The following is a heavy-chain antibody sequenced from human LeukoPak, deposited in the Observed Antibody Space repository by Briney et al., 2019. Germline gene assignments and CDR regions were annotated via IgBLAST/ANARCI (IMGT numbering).Heavy chain of an antibody. J-gene: IGHJ4*02. Sequence: GSLRLSCAASGFTFSNYNMNWVREAPGKGLEWVSSITSTSSYMYYADSVKGRFTISRDNAKNSLYLQMNSLRAEDTAVYYCARDCGGDCYLDYWGQGTLVTVSS. CDR1: GFTFSNYN. D-gene: IGHD2-21*02. V-gene: IGHV3-21*06. CDR2: ITSTSSYM. CDR3: ARDCGGDCYLDY.